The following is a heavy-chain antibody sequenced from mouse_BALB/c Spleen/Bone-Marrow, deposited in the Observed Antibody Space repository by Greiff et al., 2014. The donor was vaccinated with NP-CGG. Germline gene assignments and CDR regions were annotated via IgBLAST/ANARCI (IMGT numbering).Heavy chain of an antibody. J-gene: IGHJ3*01. CDR1: GFTFSNYW. CDR3: TTGFAY. Sequence: DVKLVESGGGLVQPGGSIKLSCVASGFTFSNYWMNWVRQFPEKGLERVAEIRLKSNNYATHYAESVKGRFTISRDDSKSSVYLQMNDLRAEDTGIYYCTTGFAYWGQGTLVTVSA. CDR2: IRLKSNNYAT. V-gene: IGHV6-6*02.